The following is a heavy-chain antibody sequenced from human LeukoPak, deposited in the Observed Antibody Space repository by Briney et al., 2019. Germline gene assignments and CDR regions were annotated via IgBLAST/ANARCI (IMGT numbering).Heavy chain of an antibody. D-gene: IGHD1-1*01. CDR3: AKDRTTSPRIFDY. Sequence: GGSLRLSCVAYGFTFSNSAMTWVRQAPEKGLEWVSGLSASGGTTFYADSVKGRFTISRDISKNTLYLQMNSLRVDDTAVYYCAKDRTTSPRIFDYWGQGSLVTVSS. V-gene: IGHV3-23*01. CDR2: LSASGGTT. CDR1: GFTFSNSA. J-gene: IGHJ4*02.